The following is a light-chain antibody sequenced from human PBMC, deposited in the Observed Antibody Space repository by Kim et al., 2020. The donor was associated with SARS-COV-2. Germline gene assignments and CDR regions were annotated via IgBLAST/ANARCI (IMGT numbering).Light chain of an antibody. CDR3: QQYGSSPRT. V-gene: IGKV3-20*01. Sequence: CRGEKAHLSCRASQSIRTNCLAWYQQRPGQAPRLLIYGASSRATGIPDRFSGSGSGTDFTLTISRLEPEDFAVYYCQQYGSSPRTFGQGTKVEIK. CDR1: QSIRTNC. J-gene: IGKJ1*01. CDR2: GAS.